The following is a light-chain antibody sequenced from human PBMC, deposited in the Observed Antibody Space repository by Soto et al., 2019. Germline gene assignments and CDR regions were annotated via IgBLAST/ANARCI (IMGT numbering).Light chain of an antibody. Sequence: EIVLTQSPATLSLSPGERATLSCRASQSVSSYLAWYQQKPGQAPRLLIYDASNRATGVPARFSVSVSGTDFTLTISSLEPGDFGVYYCQQRSNLITFGQGTRLEI. CDR3: QQRSNLIT. J-gene: IGKJ5*01. CDR1: QSVSSY. CDR2: DAS. V-gene: IGKV3-11*01.